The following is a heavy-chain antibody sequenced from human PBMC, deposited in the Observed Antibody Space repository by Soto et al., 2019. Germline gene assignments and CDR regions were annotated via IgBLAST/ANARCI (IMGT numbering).Heavy chain of an antibody. Sequence: GGSLRLSCAASGFTFSSYGMHWVRQAPGKGLEWVAVISYDGSNKYYADSVKGRFTISRDNSKNTLYLQMNSLRAEDTAVYYCAKDLNSTDYYYYGMDVWGQGTTVTVSS. CDR2: ISYDGSNK. D-gene: IGHD2-2*01. CDR1: GFTFSSYG. J-gene: IGHJ6*02. V-gene: IGHV3-30*18. CDR3: AKDLNSTDYYYYGMDV.